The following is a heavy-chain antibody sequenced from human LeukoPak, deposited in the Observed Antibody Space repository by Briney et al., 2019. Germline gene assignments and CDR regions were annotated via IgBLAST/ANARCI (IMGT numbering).Heavy chain of an antibody. J-gene: IGHJ4*02. Sequence: SETLSLTCAVYGGSFSGHYWSWLRQPPGKGLEWIGEINHSGDTNYNPPLKSRVIISGDTPKNHSSLKLTSVSAPDTAVYYCARVVCSSNSCDISSGYFHYWGQGPLVAVPS. CDR3: ARVVCSSNSCDISSGYFHY. D-gene: IGHD2-2*01. CDR2: INHSGDT. CDR1: GGSFSGHY. V-gene: IGHV4-34*01.